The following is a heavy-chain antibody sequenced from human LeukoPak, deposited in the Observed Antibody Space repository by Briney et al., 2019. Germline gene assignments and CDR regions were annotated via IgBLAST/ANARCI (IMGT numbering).Heavy chain of an antibody. CDR1: GGSFSGYY. CDR3: ARGGVYDFWSGSNYYYHYMDV. CDR2: INQSGST. J-gene: IGHJ6*03. D-gene: IGHD3-3*01. V-gene: IGHV4-34*01. Sequence: SETLSLTCAVYGGSFSGYYWGWIRQPPGKGLEWIGEINQSGSTNYNPSLKSRVTISEDTSKKQFSLKLRSVTAADTAVYYCARGGVYDFWSGSNYYYHYMDVWGKRTTVTVSS.